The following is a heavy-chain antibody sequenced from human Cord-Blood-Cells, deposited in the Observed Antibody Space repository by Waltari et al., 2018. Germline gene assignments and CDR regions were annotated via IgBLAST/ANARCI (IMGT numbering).Heavy chain of an antibody. D-gene: IGHD4-17*01. CDR2: IYTSGST. CDR1: GGSISRGSYY. J-gene: IGHJ6*02. CDR3: ARVGTTVTTYYYYYGMDV. Sequence: QVQLQESGPGLVKPSQTLSLTCTVSGGSISRGSYYCSWIRQPAGQGLEWIGYIYTSGSTNYNPSLKGRVTISVDTSKNQFSLKLSSVTAADTAVYYCARVGTTVTTYYYYYGMDVWGQGTTVTVSS. V-gene: IGHV4-61*09.